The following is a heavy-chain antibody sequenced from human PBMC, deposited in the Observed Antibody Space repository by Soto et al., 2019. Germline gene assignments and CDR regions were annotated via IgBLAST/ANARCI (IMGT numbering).Heavy chain of an antibody. CDR1: GGSISSYY. D-gene: IGHD2-2*01. Sequence: SETLSLTCTVSGGSISSYYWSWIRQPPGKGLEWIGFIYYAGSTKYNPSLNSRVTISVDTSKNHFSLTVTSVTAADTAVYYCARQTVEVVPAVEDFYYYYGMDVWGQGTTVTVPS. J-gene: IGHJ6*02. CDR3: ARQTVEVVPAVEDFYYYYGMDV. V-gene: IGHV4-59*08. CDR2: IYYAGST.